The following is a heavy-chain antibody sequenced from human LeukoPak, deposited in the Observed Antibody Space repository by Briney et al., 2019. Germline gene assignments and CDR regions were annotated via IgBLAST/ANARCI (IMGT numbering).Heavy chain of an antibody. V-gene: IGHV3-66*01. CDR2: IYSGGST. D-gene: IGHD3-22*01. CDR1: GFTVSSNY. CDR3: AGVVDYYDSSGYPDY. J-gene: IGHJ4*02. Sequence: GGSLRLSCAASGFTVSSNYMSWVRQAPGKGLEWVSVIYSGGSTYYADSVKGRFTISRDNSKNTLYLQMNSLRAEDTAVYYCAGVVDYYDSSGYPDYWGQGTLVTVSS.